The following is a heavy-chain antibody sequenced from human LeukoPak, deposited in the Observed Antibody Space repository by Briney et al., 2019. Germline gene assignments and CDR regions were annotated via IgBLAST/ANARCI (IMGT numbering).Heavy chain of an antibody. V-gene: IGHV5-51*01. CDR3: ARRGYKSGYTGAFDM. D-gene: IGHD5-18*01. CDR1: GYSFTSYW. Sequence: GESLKISCKGSGYSFTSYWIGWVRQMPGKGLEWIGIIYPGDSDTTYSPSFQGQVTISADESISTAYLQWSSLKASDTAMYYCARRGYKSGYTGAFDMWGQGTMVTVSS. J-gene: IGHJ3*02. CDR2: IYPGDSDT.